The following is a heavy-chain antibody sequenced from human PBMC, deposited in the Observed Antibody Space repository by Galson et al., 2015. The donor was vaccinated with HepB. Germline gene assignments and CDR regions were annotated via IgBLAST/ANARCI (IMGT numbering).Heavy chain of an antibody. CDR2: ISAYNGNT. V-gene: IGHV1-18*01. D-gene: IGHD6-13*01. CDR1: GYTLTELS. Sequence: SVKVSCKVSGYTLTELSMHWVRQAPGQGLEWMGWISAYNGNTNYAQKLQGRVTMTTDTSTSTAYMELRSLRSDDTAVYYCAREGIAADNWGQGTLVTVSS. J-gene: IGHJ4*02. CDR3: AREGIAADN.